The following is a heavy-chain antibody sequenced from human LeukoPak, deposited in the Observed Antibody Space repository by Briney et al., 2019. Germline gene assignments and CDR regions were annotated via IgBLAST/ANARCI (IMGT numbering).Heavy chain of an antibody. D-gene: IGHD1-26*01. Sequence: GGSLRLSCAASGFTFSDYDMSWIRQAPGKGLEWVSSISSSSSYIYYADSVKGRFTISRDNAKNSLYLQMNSLRAEDTAVYYCARAGISAADAFDIWGQGTMVTVSS. CDR1: GFTFSDYD. J-gene: IGHJ3*02. CDR2: ISSSSSYI. CDR3: ARAGISAADAFDI. V-gene: IGHV3-11*06.